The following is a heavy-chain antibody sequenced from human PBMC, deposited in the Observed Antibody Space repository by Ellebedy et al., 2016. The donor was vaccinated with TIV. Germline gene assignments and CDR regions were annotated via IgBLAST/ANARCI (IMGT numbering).Heavy chain of an antibody. D-gene: IGHD3-10*01. Sequence: MPSETLSLTCTVSGDSISTHNYYWSWVRQAPGEGLEWMGYIHSSGRAYYNPAPKSRVTISLDASKNQFSLSVTSVTAADTAVYYCARAPYYWYENGPTDSWGQGSLVTVSS. J-gene: IGHJ4*02. CDR2: IHSSGRA. CDR1: GDSISTHNYY. V-gene: IGHV4-30-4*01. CDR3: ARAPYYWYENGPTDS.